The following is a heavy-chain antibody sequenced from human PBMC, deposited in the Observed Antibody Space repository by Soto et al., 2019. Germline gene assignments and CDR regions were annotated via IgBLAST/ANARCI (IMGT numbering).Heavy chain of an antibody. D-gene: IGHD3-3*01. CDR2: ISYDGSNK. CDR1: GFTFSSYA. V-gene: IGHV3-30-3*01. Sequence: GGSLRLSCAASGFTFSSYAMHWVRQAPGKGLEWVAVISYDGSNKYYADSVKGRFTISRDNSKNTLYLQMNSLRAEDTAVYYCAETHYDFWSGYFIWGQGTTVTVSS. J-gene: IGHJ6*02. CDR3: AETHYDFWSGYFI.